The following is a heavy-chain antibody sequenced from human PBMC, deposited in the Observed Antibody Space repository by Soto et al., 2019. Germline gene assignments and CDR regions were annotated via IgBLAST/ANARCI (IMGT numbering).Heavy chain of an antibody. J-gene: IGHJ6*02. V-gene: IGHV4-30-4*08. CDR3: ARDQIFVPVPRRYYYGMDV. Sequence: PSETLSLTCTVSGGSINSGDYYRSWIRQPPGKGLEWIGYIYYSGSTYYNPSLKSRVTISVDTSKNQFSLKLSSVTAADTAVYYCARDQIFVPVPRRYYYGMDVWGRGTTVTV. CDR2: IYYSGST. CDR1: GGSINSGDYY. D-gene: IGHD1-1*01.